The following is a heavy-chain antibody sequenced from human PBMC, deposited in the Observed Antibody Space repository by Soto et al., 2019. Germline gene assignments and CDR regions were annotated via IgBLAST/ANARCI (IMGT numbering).Heavy chain of an antibody. J-gene: IGHJ3*02. CDR1: GYTFTSYD. D-gene: IGHD3-3*01. CDR2: MNPNSGNT. CDR3: SKFTSYDFWSGPKDAFDI. V-gene: IGHV1-8*01. Sequence: ASVKVSCKASGYTFTSYDINWVRQATGQGLEWMGWMNPNSGNTGYAQKFQGRVTMTRNTSISTAYMELSSLRSEDTAVYYCSKFTSYDFWSGPKDAFDIWGQGTMVTVSS.